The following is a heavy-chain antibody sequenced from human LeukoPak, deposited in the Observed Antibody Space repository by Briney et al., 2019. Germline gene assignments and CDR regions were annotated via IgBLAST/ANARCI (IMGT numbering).Heavy chain of an antibody. D-gene: IGHD3-22*01. CDR1: GYSISSGYY. CDR2: IYHSGST. J-gene: IGHJ4*02. Sequence: SETLSLTCAASGYSISSGYYWGWIRQPPGKGLEWIGSIYHSGSTYYNPSLKSRVTISVDTSKNQFSLKLSSVTAADTAVYYCARTSYYYDSSGYSHFDYWGQGTLVTVSS. V-gene: IGHV4-38-2*01. CDR3: ARTSYYYDSSGYSHFDY.